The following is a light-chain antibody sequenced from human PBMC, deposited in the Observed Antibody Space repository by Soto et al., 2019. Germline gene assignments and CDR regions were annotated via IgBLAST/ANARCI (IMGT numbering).Light chain of an antibody. Sequence: EIVLTQSPGTLSLSPGERATLSCRASQSVSSSYSAWYQQKPGQAPRLLIYGASRRATGIPDRFSGSGSGTDFTLTISRLEPEDFAVYYCQQYGSSPWTFGQGTKVDIK. CDR3: QQYGSSPWT. CDR2: GAS. J-gene: IGKJ1*01. V-gene: IGKV3-20*01. CDR1: QSVSSSY.